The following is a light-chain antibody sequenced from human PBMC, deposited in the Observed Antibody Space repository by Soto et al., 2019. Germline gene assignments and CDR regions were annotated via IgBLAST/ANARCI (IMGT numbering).Light chain of an antibody. CDR1: QSVSSY. CDR3: LQRSNWLT. Sequence: EKVLTQSPATLSLSPGARATLSFRASQSVSSYLAWYQQKPGQAPRLLIYGASNRSTGIPAMFSGSGSGTDCTLTISSLEPEESEVYYCLQRSNWLTFGGWTKVEI. CDR2: GAS. J-gene: IGKJ4*01. V-gene: IGKV3-11*01.